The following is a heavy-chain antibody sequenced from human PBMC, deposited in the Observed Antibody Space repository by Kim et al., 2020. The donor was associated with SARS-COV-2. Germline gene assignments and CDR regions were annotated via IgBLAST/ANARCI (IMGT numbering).Heavy chain of an antibody. J-gene: IGHJ5*02. Sequence: GGSLRLSCAASGFTFSSYGMHWVRQAPGKGLEWVAVISYDGSNKYYADSVKGRFTISRDNSKNTLYLQMNSLRAEDTAVYYCAKALWQWLVRVWFDPWG. CDR2: ISYDGSNK. CDR1: GFTFSSYG. V-gene: IGHV3-30*18. CDR3: AKALWQWLVRVWFDP. D-gene: IGHD6-19*01.